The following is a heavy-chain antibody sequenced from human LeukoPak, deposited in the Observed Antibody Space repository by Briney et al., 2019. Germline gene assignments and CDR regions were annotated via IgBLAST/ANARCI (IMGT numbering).Heavy chain of an antibody. CDR3: ARVYSGYEWGWYFDL. V-gene: IGHV4-30-2*01. CDR1: GGSISSGGYS. Sequence: SETLSLTCAVSGGSISSGGYSWSWIRQPPGKGLEWIGYIYHSGSTYYNPSLKSRVTISVDRSKNQFSLKLGSVTAADTAVYYCARVYSGYEWGWYFDLWGRGTLVTVSS. J-gene: IGHJ2*01. CDR2: IYHSGST. D-gene: IGHD5-12*01.